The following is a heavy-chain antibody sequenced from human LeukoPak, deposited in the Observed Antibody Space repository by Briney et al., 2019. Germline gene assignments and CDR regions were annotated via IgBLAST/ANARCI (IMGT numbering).Heavy chain of an antibody. CDR3: ARARGDYSSSWYDHWFDP. V-gene: IGHV1-69*05. CDR2: IIPIFGTA. CDR1: GGTFSSYA. J-gene: IGHJ5*02. D-gene: IGHD6-13*01. Sequence: ASVKVSCKASGGTFSSYAISWVGQAPGQGLEWMGRIIPIFGTANYAQKFQGRVTITTDESTSTAYMELSSLRSEDTAVYYCARARGDYSSSWYDHWFDPWGQGTLVTVSS.